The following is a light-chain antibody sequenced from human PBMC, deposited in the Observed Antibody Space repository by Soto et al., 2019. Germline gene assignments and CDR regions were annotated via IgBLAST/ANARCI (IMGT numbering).Light chain of an antibody. V-gene: IGKV3-15*01. CDR2: GAF. Sequence: EIVLTQSPATLSVSPGERVTLSCRASESVDINLAWYQQKPGQAPTLLIYGAFTRASDMPGTFSGRGSDTEFALTMSSLQSEDFAVFYCQQYKNWPRTFGQGTKVDIK. CDR1: ESVDIN. CDR3: QQYKNWPRT. J-gene: IGKJ1*01.